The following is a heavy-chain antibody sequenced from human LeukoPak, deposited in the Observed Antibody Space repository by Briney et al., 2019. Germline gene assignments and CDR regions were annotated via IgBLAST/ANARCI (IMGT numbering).Heavy chain of an antibody. CDR3: ARAVGVVVPADY. D-gene: IGHD2-2*01. V-gene: IGHV1-2*02. Sequence: GASVKVSCMASGYTFTGYYMHWVRQAPGQGLEWMGWINPNSGGTNYAQKFQGRVTMTRDTSISTAYMELSRLRSDDTAVYYCARAVGVVVPADYWGQGTLVTVSS. CDR1: GYTFTGYY. CDR2: INPNSGGT. J-gene: IGHJ4*02.